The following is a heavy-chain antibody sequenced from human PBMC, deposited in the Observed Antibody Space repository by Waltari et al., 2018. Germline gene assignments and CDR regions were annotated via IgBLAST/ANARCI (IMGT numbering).Heavy chain of an antibody. CDR2: IDWDDDK. CDR1: GFSLSTSGMC. V-gene: IGHV2-70*15. J-gene: IGHJ4*02. Sequence: QVTLRESGPALVKPTQTLTLTCTFSGFSLSTSGMCVSWIRQPPGKALEWLVRIDWDDDKYYSTSLKTRLTISKDTSKNQVVLTMTNMDPVDTATYYCARILSAGIAAAGPFDYWGQGTLVTVSS. D-gene: IGHD6-13*01. CDR3: ARILSAGIAAAGPFDY.